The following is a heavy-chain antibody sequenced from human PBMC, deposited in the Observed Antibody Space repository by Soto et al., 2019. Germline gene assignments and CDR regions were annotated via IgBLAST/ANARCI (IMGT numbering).Heavy chain of an antibody. D-gene: IGHD6-13*01. CDR3: AREPPPPSLAAADYYYYYGMDV. V-gene: IGHV1-69*06. CDR2: IIPIFGTA. Sequence: SVKVSCKASGGTFSSYAISWVRQAPGQGLEWMGGIIPIFGTANYAQKFQGRVTITADKSTSTAYMELSSLRSEDTAVYYCAREPPPPSLAAADYYYYYGMDVWGQGTTVTVSS. J-gene: IGHJ6*02. CDR1: GGTFSSYA.